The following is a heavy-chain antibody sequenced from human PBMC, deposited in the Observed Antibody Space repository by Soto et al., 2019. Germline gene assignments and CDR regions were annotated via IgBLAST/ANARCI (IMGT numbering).Heavy chain of an antibody. D-gene: IGHD1-26*01. CDR2: LYCSGST. CDR1: GGSISSSSYY. V-gene: IGHV4-39*02. J-gene: IGHJ5*02. Sequence: QLQLQESGPGLVKPSETLSLTCTVSGGSISSSSYYWGWIRQPPGKGLEWIGSLYCSGSTYYNPSLKRRVPXXXDXSKNHFSLKLSSVTPADTAVYYCATQEVGGTYVYTFDPWGQGTLVTVSS. CDR3: ATQEVGGTYVYTFDP.